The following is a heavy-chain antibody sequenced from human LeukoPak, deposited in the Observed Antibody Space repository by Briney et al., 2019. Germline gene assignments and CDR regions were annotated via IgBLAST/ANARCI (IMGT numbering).Heavy chain of an antibody. CDR1: GFPVSTTY. CDR2: IFSGGAT. J-gene: IGHJ3*01. V-gene: IGHV3-53*01. D-gene: IGHD3-10*01. Sequence: PGGSLRLSCAASGFPVSTTYMSWVRQAPGKGLEWVSVIFSGGATYYADSVKGRFTVSRDKSKNTLYLQVNSLGAEDTAMYYCAREREGVRSAFDVWGQGTMVTVSS. CDR3: AREREGVRSAFDV.